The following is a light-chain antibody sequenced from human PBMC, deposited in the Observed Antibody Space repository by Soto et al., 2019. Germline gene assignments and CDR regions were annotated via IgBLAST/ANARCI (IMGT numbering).Light chain of an antibody. V-gene: IGLV2-8*01. J-gene: IGLJ7*01. Sequence: QSVLTQPPSASGSPGQSVSISCTGTKSDIGDYNFVSWYQQHPGTPPKLIISDVTKRPSGVPDRFSGSKSGNTASLTVSGLQSEDEADYYCASNAGTLKHMVFGGGTQLTVL. CDR1: KSDIGDYNF. CDR3: ASNAGTLKHMV. CDR2: DVT.